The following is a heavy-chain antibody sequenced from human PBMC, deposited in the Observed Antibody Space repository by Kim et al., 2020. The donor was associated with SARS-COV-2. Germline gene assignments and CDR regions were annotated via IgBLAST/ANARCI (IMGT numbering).Heavy chain of an antibody. CDR1: GFTLSSSW. J-gene: IGHJ4*02. CDR3: VRDLRYCGGSNCDF. CDR2: ITSEGNI. D-gene: IGHD2-21*01. V-gene: IGHV3-74*01. Sequence: GGSLRLSCVAAGFTLSSSWMHWVRQAPGKGLVWVSSITSEGNINYADSVKGRFTISRDNAKNTLYLQMNSPRAEDTAVYHCVRDLRYCGGSNCDFWGQGTLVSVSS.